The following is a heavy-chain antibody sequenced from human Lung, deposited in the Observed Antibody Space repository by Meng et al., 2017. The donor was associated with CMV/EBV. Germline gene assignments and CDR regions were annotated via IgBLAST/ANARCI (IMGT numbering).Heavy chain of an antibody. Sequence: GESXKISCAASGFTFSSYWMHWVRQAPGKGLVWVSRINSDGSSTSYADSVKGRFTISRDNAKNTLYLQMNSLRAEDTAVYYCAREGYCSSTSCLYYYYYGMDVWXQGTTVTVSS. CDR3: AREGYCSSTSCLYYYYYGMDV. J-gene: IGHJ6*02. CDR1: GFTFSSYW. V-gene: IGHV3-74*01. D-gene: IGHD2-2*01. CDR2: INSDGSST.